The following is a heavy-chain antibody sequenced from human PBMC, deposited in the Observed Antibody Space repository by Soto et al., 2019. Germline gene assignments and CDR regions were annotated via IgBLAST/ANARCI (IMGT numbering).Heavy chain of an antibody. CDR3: ARRRDYGDRIFDY. CDR2: SFDSGST. Sequence: QLLLQESGPGLVKPSETLSLTCIVSGGSISSSSCYWGWIRRPPGKGLEWIGSSFDSGSTYYNPSLNSRVTISVDTSKNQFSLKLSSVTAADTAVYYCARRRDYGDRIFDYWGQGTLVTVSS. V-gene: IGHV4-39*01. CDR1: GGSISSSSCY. D-gene: IGHD4-17*01. J-gene: IGHJ4*02.